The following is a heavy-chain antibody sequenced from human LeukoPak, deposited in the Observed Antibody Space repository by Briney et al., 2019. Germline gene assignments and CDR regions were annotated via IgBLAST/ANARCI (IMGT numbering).Heavy chain of an antibody. Sequence: GGSLRLSCAASGFTVSSNYMSWVRQAPGKGLEWVSVIYSGGSTYYADSVKGRFTISRDNSKNTLYLQMNSLRAEDTAVYYCARDPSTQDAFDIWGQGTMVTVSS. CDR2: IYSGGST. V-gene: IGHV3-53*01. CDR3: ARDPSTQDAFDI. CDR1: GFTVSSNY. J-gene: IGHJ3*02.